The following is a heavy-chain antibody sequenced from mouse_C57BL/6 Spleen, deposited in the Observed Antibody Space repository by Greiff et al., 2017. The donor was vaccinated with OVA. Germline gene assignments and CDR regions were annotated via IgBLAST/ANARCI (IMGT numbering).Heavy chain of an antibody. D-gene: IGHD2-4*01. J-gene: IGHJ2*01. Sequence: VQLQQSGPELVKPGASVKISCKASGYSFTGYYMNWVKQSPEKSLEWIGEINPSTGGTTYNQKFKAKATLTVDKSSSTAYMQLKSLTSEDSAVYYCARSRAIGDDYDYWGQGTTLTVSS. CDR3: ARSRAIGDDYDY. CDR2: INPSTGGT. V-gene: IGHV1-42*01. CDR1: GYSFTGYY.